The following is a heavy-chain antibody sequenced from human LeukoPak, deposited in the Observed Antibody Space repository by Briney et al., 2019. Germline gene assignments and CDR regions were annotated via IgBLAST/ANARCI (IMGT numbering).Heavy chain of an antibody. CDR3: ASGPRRTMVRGHPLRYGMDV. CDR1: GGSISSSSYY. CDR2: IYYSGST. Sequence: PSETLSLTCTVSGGSISSSSYYWGWIRQPPGKGLEWIGSIYYSGSTYYNPSLKSRVTISVDTSKNQFSLKLSSVTAADTAVYYCASGPRRTMVRGHPLRYGMDVWGQGTTVTVSS. V-gene: IGHV4-39*07. J-gene: IGHJ6*02. D-gene: IGHD3-10*01.